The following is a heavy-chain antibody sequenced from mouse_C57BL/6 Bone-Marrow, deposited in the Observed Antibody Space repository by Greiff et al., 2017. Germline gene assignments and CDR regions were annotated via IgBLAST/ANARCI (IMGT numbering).Heavy chain of an antibody. CDR3: SSVDGYYFDF. CDR1: GFNIKDDY. J-gene: IGHJ2*01. CDR2: IDPEIGDN. D-gene: IGHD2-3*01. V-gene: IGHV14-4*01. Sequence: EVQLQQSGAELVRPGASVKLSCTASGFNIKDDYIHWVNQRPEQGLEWIGWIDPEIGDNEYASKFQVKANITLDPSSNTAYLQLRSRTSEDTAVYNCSSVDGYYFDFWGQGTPLTVAS.